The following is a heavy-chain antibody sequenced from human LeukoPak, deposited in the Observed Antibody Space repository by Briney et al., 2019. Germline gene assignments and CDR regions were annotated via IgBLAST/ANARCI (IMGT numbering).Heavy chain of an antibody. D-gene: IGHD4-17*01. Sequence: GGSLRLTCAASGFTVSTYAMSWVRQAPGKGLEWVSTISGSGGSTYYADSVKGRFTISRDNSKNTLFLQMNTLRAEDTAVYFCAKDSGYGDYASWGQGTLVTVSS. V-gene: IGHV3-23*01. CDR3: AKDSGYGDYAS. CDR2: ISGSGGST. CDR1: GFTVSTYA. J-gene: IGHJ5*02.